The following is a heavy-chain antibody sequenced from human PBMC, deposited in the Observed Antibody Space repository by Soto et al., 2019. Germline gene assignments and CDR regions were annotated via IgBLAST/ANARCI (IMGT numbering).Heavy chain of an antibody. CDR1: GGSISSGGYS. CDR2: IYHSGST. V-gene: IGHV4-30-2*01. D-gene: IGHD3-3*01. CDR3: ARGAHYDFWSGPEVEDWFDP. J-gene: IGHJ5*02. Sequence: SETLSLTCAVSGGSISSGGYSWSWIRQPPGKGLEWIGYIYHSGSTYYNPSLKSRVTISVDRSKNQFSLKLSSVTAADTAVYYCARGAHYDFWSGPEVEDWFDPWGQGTQVTSPQ.